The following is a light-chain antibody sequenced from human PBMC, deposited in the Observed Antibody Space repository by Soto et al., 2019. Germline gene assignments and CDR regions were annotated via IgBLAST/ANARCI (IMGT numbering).Light chain of an antibody. CDR2: DAS. V-gene: IGKV3D-11*03. Sequence: EIIVTQSTATLSVSSVKTATISCRASQSVSSNLAWYQQKPGQAPRLLIYDASNRATGIPARFSGSGSGTDFTLTISSLEPEDFAVYYCQQRSTCPTFGQGTKVDIK. CDR3: QQRSTCPT. J-gene: IGKJ1*01. CDR1: QSVSSN.